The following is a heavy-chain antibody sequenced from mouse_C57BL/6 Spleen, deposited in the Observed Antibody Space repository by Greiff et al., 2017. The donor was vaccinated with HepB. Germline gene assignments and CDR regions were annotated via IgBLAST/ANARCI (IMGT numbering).Heavy chain of an antibody. D-gene: IGHD4-1*01. J-gene: IGHJ1*03. V-gene: IGHV1-53*01. Sequence: QVQLQQPGTELVKPGASVKLSCKASGYTFTSYWMHWVKQSPGQGLEWIGNINPSNGGTNYNEKFKSKATLTVDKSSSTAYMQLSSLTSEDSAVYYCAREGGLNWDVWYFDVWGTGTTVTVSS. CDR1: GYTFTSYW. CDR3: AREGGLNWDVWYFDV. CDR2: INPSNGGT.